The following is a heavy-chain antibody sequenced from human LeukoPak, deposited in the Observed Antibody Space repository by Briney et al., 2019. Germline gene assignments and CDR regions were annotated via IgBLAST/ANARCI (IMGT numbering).Heavy chain of an antibody. CDR2: IYTSGST. CDR1: GGSISSGSYY. J-gene: IGHJ6*02. V-gene: IGHV4-61*02. Sequence: SQTLSLTCTVSGGSISSGSYYWSWIRQPAGKGLEWIGRIYTSGSTNYNPSLKSRVTISVDTSKNQFSLKLSSVTAADTAVYYCARLGYYGSNGMGVWGQGTTVTVSS. CDR3: ARLGYYGSNGMGV. D-gene: IGHD3-10*01.